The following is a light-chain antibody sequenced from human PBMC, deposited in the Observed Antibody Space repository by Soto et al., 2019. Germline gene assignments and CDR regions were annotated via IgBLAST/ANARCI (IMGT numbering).Light chain of an antibody. J-gene: IGKJ5*01. CDR3: QAGT. CDR1: QSVGNN. CDR2: GAS. V-gene: IGKV3-15*01. Sequence: DTVMTQSPATLSVSPGERASLSCGASQSVGNNLAWYRQKPGQAPRLLVYGASTRATGVPDRFSGSGSGTDFTVTISRLEPEDFAVYYCQAGTFGQGTRLEI.